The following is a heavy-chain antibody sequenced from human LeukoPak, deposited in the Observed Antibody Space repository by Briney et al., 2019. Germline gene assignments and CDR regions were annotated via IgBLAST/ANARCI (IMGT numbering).Heavy chain of an antibody. V-gene: IGHV1-18*04. CDR3: ARDSLRYFDWFSHDAFNI. CDR1: GYTFTNYG. CDR2: ISTYTGNT. Sequence: ASVKVSCKASGYTFTNYGISWVRQAPGQGLEWMGWISTYTGNTNYAQRLQGRVTMTTDTSTTTASMELRSLRSDNTAVYYCARDSLRYFDWFSHDAFNIWGQGTMVTVSS. D-gene: IGHD3-9*01. J-gene: IGHJ3*02.